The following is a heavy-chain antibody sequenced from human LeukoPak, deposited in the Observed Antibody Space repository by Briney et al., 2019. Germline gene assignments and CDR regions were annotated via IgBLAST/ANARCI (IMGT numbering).Heavy chain of an antibody. CDR3: AKDSQIVGYYYYMDV. V-gene: IGHV3-7*01. Sequence: GGSLRLSCAASGFTFSSYWMSWVRQAPGKGLEWVANIKQDGSEKYYVDSVKGRFTISRDNAKNSLYLQMNSLRAEDTAVYYCAKDSQIVGYYYYMDVWGKGTTVTVSS. CDR1: GFTFSSYW. CDR2: IKQDGSEK. J-gene: IGHJ6*03. D-gene: IGHD1-26*01.